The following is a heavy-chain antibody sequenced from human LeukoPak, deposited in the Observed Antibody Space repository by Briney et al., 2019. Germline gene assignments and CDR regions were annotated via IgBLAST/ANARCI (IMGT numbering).Heavy chain of an antibody. J-gene: IGHJ5*02. V-gene: IGHV3-74*01. CDR1: GFTFSNYW. Sequence: GGPLRLSCVASGFTFSNYWMHWVRQPPGKGLVWVSRIYVDGRTTNYANSVKGRFTISRDNAKNTVYLEMNSLSVEDTATYYCIRDFRSADLWGQGTLVTVTS. CDR3: IRDFRSADL. CDR2: IYVDGRTT.